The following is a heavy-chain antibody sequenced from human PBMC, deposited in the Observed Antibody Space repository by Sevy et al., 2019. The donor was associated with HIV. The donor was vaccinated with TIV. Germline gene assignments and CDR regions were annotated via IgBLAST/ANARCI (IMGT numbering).Heavy chain of an antibody. CDR1: GYSISSGYY. D-gene: IGHD6-19*01. Sequence: SETLSLTCAVSGYSISSGYYWGWIRQPPGKGLEWIGSIYHSGSPYYNPSLKSRVTISVDTSQNQFSLKLSSMTAADPAVYYFARASAGIAVAGTWGWFDPWGQGTLVTVSS. CDR3: ARASAGIAVAGTWGWFDP. J-gene: IGHJ5*02. CDR2: IYHSGSP. V-gene: IGHV4-38-2*01.